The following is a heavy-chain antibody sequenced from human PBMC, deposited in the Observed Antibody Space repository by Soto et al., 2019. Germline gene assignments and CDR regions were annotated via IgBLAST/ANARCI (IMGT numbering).Heavy chain of an antibody. Sequence: GGSLRLSCAISGFSVSSNYLSWVRQAPGKGLEWVSVHYSGGSTYYADSVQGRFTISRDKSNNTLYLQMRRVRAEDTAVYYCARGNFDSAWAYYFDSWGQGTLVTVSS. D-gene: IGHD6-19*01. J-gene: IGHJ4*02. CDR2: HYSGGST. CDR1: GFSVSSNY. CDR3: ARGNFDSAWAYYFDS. V-gene: IGHV3-53*01.